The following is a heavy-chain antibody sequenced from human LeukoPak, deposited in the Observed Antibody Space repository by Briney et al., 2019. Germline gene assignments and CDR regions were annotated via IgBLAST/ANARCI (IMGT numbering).Heavy chain of an antibody. D-gene: IGHD4-17*01. CDR3: ARDLITVTGGR. CDR2: IYSDGTT. V-gene: IGHV3-66*01. Sequence: PGGSLRLSCAASGFTVSSSYMSWVRQAPGKGLEWVSVIYSDGTTYYADSVKGRFTISRDNSKNTLYLQMNILRAEDTAVYYCARDLITVTGGRWGQGTLVTVSS. J-gene: IGHJ4*02. CDR1: GFTVSSSY.